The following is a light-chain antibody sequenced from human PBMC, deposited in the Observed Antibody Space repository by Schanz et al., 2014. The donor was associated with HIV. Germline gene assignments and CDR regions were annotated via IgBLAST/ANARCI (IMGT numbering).Light chain of an antibody. CDR3: QQYHSSSWT. CDR2: QAS. Sequence: DIQMTQSPSTLSASVGDRVTITCRASQNIGNWLTWYQQKPGKAPNLLIFQASRLNSGVPSRFSGSGSGTEFTLTISILQPDDSATYYCQQYHSSSWTFGRGTRLEIK. CDR1: QNIGNW. V-gene: IGKV1-5*03. J-gene: IGKJ1*01.